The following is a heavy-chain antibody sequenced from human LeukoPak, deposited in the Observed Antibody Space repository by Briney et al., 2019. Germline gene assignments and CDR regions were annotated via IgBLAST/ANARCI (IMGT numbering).Heavy chain of an antibody. V-gene: IGHV3-7*03. D-gene: IGHD1-26*01. CDR2: IKQDGSEK. J-gene: IGHJ4*02. Sequence: PGGSLRLSCAASGFTFSSYWMSWVRQAPGKGLEWVANIKQDGSEKYYVDSVKGRFTISRDNAKNSLYLQMNSLRAEDTAVYYCARVGVGSGSSFDYWGQGTLVTVSS. CDR3: ARVGVGSGSSFDY. CDR1: GFTFSSYW.